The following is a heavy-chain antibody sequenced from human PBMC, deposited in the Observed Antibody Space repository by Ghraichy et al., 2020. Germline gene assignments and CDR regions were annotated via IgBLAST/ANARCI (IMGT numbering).Heavy chain of an antibody. Sequence: GSLRLSCAASGFSFSAYWMHWFRQTPGKKLMWVSHINVDGSTRTYADSVKGRFTISRDNAKNTLFLQMDSLRAEDTGVYYCAKDLTWNQADYWGQGALVTVSS. CDR1: GFSFSAYW. CDR3: AKDLTWNQADY. CDR2: INVDGSTR. V-gene: IGHV3-74*01. D-gene: IGHD1-1*01. J-gene: IGHJ4*02.